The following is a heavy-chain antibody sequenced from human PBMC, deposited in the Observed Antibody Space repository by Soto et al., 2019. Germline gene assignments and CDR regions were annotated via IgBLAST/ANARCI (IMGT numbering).Heavy chain of an antibody. CDR3: ARLLYYDSSGYPVDY. Sequence: QVQLVQSGAEVKKPGSSVKVSCKASGGTFSSYISWVRQAPGQGLEWMGRIIPILGIANYAQKFQGRVTITADKSTRTADRELSSLRSEDTAVYYCARLLYYDSSGYPVDYWGQGTLVTVSS. J-gene: IGHJ4*02. CDR1: GGTFSSY. V-gene: IGHV1-69*02. D-gene: IGHD3-22*01. CDR2: IIPILGIA.